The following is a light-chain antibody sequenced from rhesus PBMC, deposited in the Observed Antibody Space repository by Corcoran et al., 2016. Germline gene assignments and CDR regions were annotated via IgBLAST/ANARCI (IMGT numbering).Light chain of an antibody. CDR1: QGISDY. Sequence: DLQMTQSPSSLSASVGDRVTITCRARQGISDYLSWYQQKPGKAPKRLIYVASSLESGVPSRFSGSGSGTECTLTISSLQPEEFASYYCLQGYSTPYSFGQGTKVEIK. CDR2: VAS. J-gene: IGKJ2*01. CDR3: LQGYSTPYS. V-gene: IGKV1-36*02.